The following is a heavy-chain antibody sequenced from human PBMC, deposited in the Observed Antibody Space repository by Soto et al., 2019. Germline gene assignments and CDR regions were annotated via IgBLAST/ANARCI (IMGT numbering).Heavy chain of an antibody. V-gene: IGHV4-39*01. CDR3: ARQSAVAGNWFDP. D-gene: IGHD6-13*01. CDR2: IYYSGST. Sequence: PSETLCLTCTVSGGSISSSSYYWGWIRQAPGKGLEWIGSIYYSGSTYYNPSLKSRVTISVDTSKNQFSLKLSSVTAADTAVYYCARQSAVAGNWFDPWGQGTLVTVSS. CDR1: GGSISSSSYY. J-gene: IGHJ5*02.